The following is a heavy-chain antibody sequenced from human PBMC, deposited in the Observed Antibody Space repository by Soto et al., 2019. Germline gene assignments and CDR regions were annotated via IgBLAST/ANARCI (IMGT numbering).Heavy chain of an antibody. Sequence: QVQLQESGPGLVKPSGTLSLTCAVSGASFTTGHWWTWVRQSPGKGLEWIGEIYQSGITNYNPSLSSRLTISLDKSKNQFSLKLTSVTAADTALYYCARGFSFPDSPGNDRIYFYYGLDVWGQGTTVTISS. CDR3: ARGFSFPDSPGNDRIYFYYGLDV. CDR1: GASFTTGHW. J-gene: IGHJ6*02. D-gene: IGHD3-22*01. CDR2: IYQSGIT. V-gene: IGHV4-4*02.